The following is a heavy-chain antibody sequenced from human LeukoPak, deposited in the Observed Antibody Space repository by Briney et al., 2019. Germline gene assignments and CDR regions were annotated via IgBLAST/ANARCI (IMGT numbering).Heavy chain of an antibody. V-gene: IGHV4-31*03. CDR3: ARGEGYCSSTSCYTYYYGMDV. CDR1: GGSISSGGYY. CDR2: IYYSGST. D-gene: IGHD2-2*02. Sequence: TLSLTCTVSGGSISSGGYYWSWIRQHPGKGLEWIGYIYYSGSTYYNPSLKSRVTISVDTSKNQFSLKLSSVTGADTAVYYCARGEGYCSSTSCYTYYYGMDVWGQGTTVTVSS. J-gene: IGHJ6*02.